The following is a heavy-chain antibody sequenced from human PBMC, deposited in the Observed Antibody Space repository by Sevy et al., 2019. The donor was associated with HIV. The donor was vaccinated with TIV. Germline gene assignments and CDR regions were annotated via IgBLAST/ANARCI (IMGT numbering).Heavy chain of an antibody. Sequence: ASVKVSCKASGYTFTDDYLHWVRQVPGLGLEWMGRVYPNSGGTNYARKFQGRVTMTRDTSISTAYMELSRLRFDDTAVYYCARDGGGATTNSGMDVWGQGTTVTVSS. V-gene: IGHV1-2*06. D-gene: IGHD2-21*01. CDR2: VYPNSGGT. CDR1: GYTFTDDY. J-gene: IGHJ6*02. CDR3: ARDGGGATTNSGMDV.